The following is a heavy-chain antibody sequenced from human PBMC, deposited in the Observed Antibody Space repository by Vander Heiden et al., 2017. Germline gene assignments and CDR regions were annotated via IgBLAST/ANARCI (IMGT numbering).Heavy chain of an antibody. CDR2: INYGGSA. Sequence: QVQLQQWGAGLLKPSETLSLTCAVYGGSFSGYFCTWIRQTPGKGLEWIGEINYGGSANYNPSLKSRVTISVDKSKNQFSLKLTSVTAADTAVYYCARATDQYNFGREIVSWGQGTLVIVSS. CDR1: GGSFSGYF. J-gene: IGHJ4*02. CDR3: ARATDQYNFGREIVS. D-gene: IGHD1-1*01. V-gene: IGHV4-34*01.